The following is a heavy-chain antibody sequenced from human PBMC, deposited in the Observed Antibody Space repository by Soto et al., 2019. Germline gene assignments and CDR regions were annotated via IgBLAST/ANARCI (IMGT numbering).Heavy chain of an antibody. D-gene: IGHD3-22*01. Sequence: QVQLVQSGAEVKKPGASVKVSCKASGYTFTSYGISWVRQAPGQGLEWMGWISPYNGNTNYAQKLQGRVTMTTDTSPRTAYMELRNLRSDETAFDYCARVGFTIIVVVKESNWFERWGQGTLVTVSS. CDR2: ISPYNGNT. CDR1: GYTFTSYG. V-gene: IGHV1-18*01. J-gene: IGHJ5*02. CDR3: ARVGFTIIVVVKESNWFER.